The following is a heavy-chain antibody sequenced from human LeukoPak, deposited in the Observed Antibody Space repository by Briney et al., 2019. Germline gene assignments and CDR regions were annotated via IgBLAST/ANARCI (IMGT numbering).Heavy chain of an antibody. Sequence: GESLKISCKGFGYSFTSYWIAWVRQTPGKGLEWMGIFHPGDSDTRYSPSFQGQVTMSADKSISTAYLQWSSLKDSDTAMYYCARQSVSTNYYYGMDVWGQGTTVTVSS. CDR2: FHPGDSDT. D-gene: IGHD2-2*01. V-gene: IGHV5-51*01. J-gene: IGHJ6*02. CDR3: ARQSVSTNYYYGMDV. CDR1: GYSFTSYW.